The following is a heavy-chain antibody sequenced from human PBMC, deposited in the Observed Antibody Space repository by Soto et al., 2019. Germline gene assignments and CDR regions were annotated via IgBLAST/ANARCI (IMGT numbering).Heavy chain of an antibody. CDR1: GYTLTELS. CDR2: FDPEDGET. J-gene: IGHJ6*02. V-gene: IGHV1-24*01. Sequence: ASVKVSCKVSGYTLTELSMHWVRQSPGKGLEWMGGFDPEDGETIYAQKFQGRVTMTEDTSTDTAYLDLSSLRSEDTAVYYCATDPEVTTDGMAVWGQGTTVTVSS. D-gene: IGHD2-21*02. CDR3: ATDPEVTTDGMAV.